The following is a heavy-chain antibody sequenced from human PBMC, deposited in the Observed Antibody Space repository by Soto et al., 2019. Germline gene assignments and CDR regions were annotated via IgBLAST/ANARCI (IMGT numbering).Heavy chain of an antibody. Sequence: QVQLVQSGAEVKKPGASVKVSCKASGYTFTSYGISWVRQAPGQGLEWMGWISAYNGNTNYAQKLQGRVTTTTDTSTSTAYLELMSLSSDATAVYDCARENRGAEGCMDVWGQGTTFTVSS. CDR2: ISAYNGNT. CDR3: ARENRGAEGCMDV. V-gene: IGHV1-18*01. CDR1: GYTFTSYG. D-gene: IGHD1-26*01. J-gene: IGHJ6*02.